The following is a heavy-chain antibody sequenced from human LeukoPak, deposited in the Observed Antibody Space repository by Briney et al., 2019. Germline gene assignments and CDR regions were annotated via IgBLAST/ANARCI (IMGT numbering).Heavy chain of an antibody. D-gene: IGHD3-22*01. CDR3: ARMASNYYDSSGHPEVFDY. J-gene: IGHJ4*02. CDR1: GGSISSYY. V-gene: IGHV4-59*01. Sequence: SETLSLTCTVSGGSISSYYWSWIRQPPGKGLEWIGYIYYSGSTNYNPSLKSRVTISVDTSKNQFSLKLSSVTAADTAVYYCARMASNYYDSSGHPEVFDYWGQGTLVTVSS. CDR2: IYYSGST.